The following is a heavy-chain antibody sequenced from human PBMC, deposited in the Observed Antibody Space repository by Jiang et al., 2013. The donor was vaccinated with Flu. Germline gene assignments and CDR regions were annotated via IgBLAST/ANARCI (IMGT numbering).Heavy chain of an antibody. CDR3: ATERGSFDI. J-gene: IGHJ3*02. CDR1: GYTFTSYG. CDR2: INSYSVNA. Sequence: AEVKKPGASVTVSCKASGYTFTSYGISWVRQAPGQGLDWMGWINSYSVNATYAQNFQGRVTMTADTSTSTAYMDLSSLRSEDTAIYYCATERGSFDIWGQGTMVTVSS. V-gene: IGHV1-18*01.